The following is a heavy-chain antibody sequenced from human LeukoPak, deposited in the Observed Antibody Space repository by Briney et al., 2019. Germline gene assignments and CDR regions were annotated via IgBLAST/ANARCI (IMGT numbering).Heavy chain of an antibody. CDR1: GFTVSNFY. D-gene: IGHD1-26*01. V-gene: IGHV3-66*01. CDR2: IYTSGSS. J-gene: IGHJ4*02. CDR3: ARDLGKASDY. Sequence: GGSLRLSCAASGFTVSNFYMSWVRLAPGKGLECLSVIYTSGSSFYADSVRGRFTISRDSSRNALYIQMNSLRAEDAAVYYCARDLGKASDYWGQGTLVTVSS.